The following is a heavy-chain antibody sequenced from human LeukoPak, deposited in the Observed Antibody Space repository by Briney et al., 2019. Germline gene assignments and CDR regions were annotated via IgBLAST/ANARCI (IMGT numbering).Heavy chain of an antibody. CDR3: PRALYGSGSYFIA. CDR2: LYSVGTT. J-gene: IGHJ4*02. CDR1: GFTVGSNY. V-gene: IGHV3-66*02. D-gene: IGHD3-10*01. Sequence: GGSLRLSCAASGFTVGSNYVSWVRQAPGKGLQWVSFLYSVGTTYYADSVKGRFTISRDDSKNTVYLQMNSLTTEDTAVYYCPRALYGSGSYFIAWGQGTLVTGSS.